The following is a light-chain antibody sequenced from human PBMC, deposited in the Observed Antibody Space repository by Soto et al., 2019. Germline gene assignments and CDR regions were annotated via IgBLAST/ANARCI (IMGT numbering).Light chain of an antibody. Sequence: QSALTQPASVSGSPGPAITISCTGTSSDVGGYNYVSWYQQHPGKAPKLMIYEVTNRPSGVSNRFSGSKSGNTASLTISGLQAEDEADYYCSSYTSRSTLVFGTGTKLTVL. CDR2: EVT. J-gene: IGLJ1*01. V-gene: IGLV2-14*01. CDR1: SSDVGGYNY. CDR3: SSYTSRSTLV.